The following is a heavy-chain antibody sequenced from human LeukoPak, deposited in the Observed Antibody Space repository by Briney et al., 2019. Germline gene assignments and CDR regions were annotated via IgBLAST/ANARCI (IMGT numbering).Heavy chain of an antibody. V-gene: IGHV1-2*02. CDR2: INPNSGGT. CDR3: ARRAKDIVVVPAAATHYYYYMDV. D-gene: IGHD2-2*01. CDR1: GYTFTGYY. J-gene: IGHJ6*03. Sequence: GASVKVSCKASGYTFTGYYIHWVRQAPGQGLEWMGWINPNSGGTNYAQKFQGRVTMTRDTSISTAYMELSRLRSDDTAVYYCARRAKDIVVVPAAATHYYYYMDVWGKGTTVTVSS.